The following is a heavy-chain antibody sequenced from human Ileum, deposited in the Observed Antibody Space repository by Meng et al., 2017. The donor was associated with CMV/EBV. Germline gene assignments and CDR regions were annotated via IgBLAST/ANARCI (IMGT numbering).Heavy chain of an antibody. J-gene: IGHJ6*02. CDR3: ARDHSLYGMDV. Sequence: GSLRLSCTVSDSSIYNYYWSWIRQPPGKGLEWIAYIYYTGSTNYNPSLKSRVTISVDTSKIQFSLNLSSVTAADTAVYYCARDHSLYGMDVWGQGTTVTVSS. V-gene: IGHV4-59*01. CDR2: IYYTGST. CDR1: DSSIYNYY. D-gene: IGHD2-15*01.